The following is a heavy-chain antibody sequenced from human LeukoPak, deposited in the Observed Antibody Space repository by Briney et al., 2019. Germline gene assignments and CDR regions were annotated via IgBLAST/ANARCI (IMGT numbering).Heavy chain of an antibody. J-gene: IGHJ4*02. CDR1: GFTFSNYG. Sequence: GGSLRLSCAAPGFTFSNYGMTWVRQAPGKGLEWVAVIWYDGSNKYYADSVKGRFTISRDNSKNTLYLQMNSLRAEDTAMYYCARDSSSGWDPIDYWGQGTLVTVSS. CDR3: ARDSSSGWDPIDY. V-gene: IGHV3-33*08. D-gene: IGHD6-19*01. CDR2: IWYDGSNK.